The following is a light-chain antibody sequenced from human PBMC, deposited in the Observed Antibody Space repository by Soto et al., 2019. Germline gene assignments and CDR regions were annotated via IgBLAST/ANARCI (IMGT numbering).Light chain of an antibody. CDR1: QSVSSSY. J-gene: IGKJ1*01. V-gene: IGKV3-20*01. Sequence: EIVLTQSPGTLSLSPRERDTLSCRASQSVSSSYLAWYQQKPGQAPRLLIYGASSRATGIPDRFSGSGSGTDFTLTISRLEPEDFAVYYCQQYGSSRTFGQGTKVDIK. CDR2: GAS. CDR3: QQYGSSRT.